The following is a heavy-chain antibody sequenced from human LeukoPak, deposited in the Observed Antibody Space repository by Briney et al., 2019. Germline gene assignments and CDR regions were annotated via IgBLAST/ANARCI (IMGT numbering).Heavy chain of an antibody. Sequence: PSETLSLTCTVSSGSITGYYWSWIRQPPGKGLEWIGEINHSGSTNYNPSLKSRVTISVDTSKNQFSLKLSSVTAADTAVYYCARVYYDSSGLGYYYMDVWGKGTTVTVSS. CDR2: INHSGST. D-gene: IGHD3-22*01. J-gene: IGHJ6*03. V-gene: IGHV4-34*01. CDR3: ARVYYDSSGLGYYYMDV. CDR1: SGSITGYY.